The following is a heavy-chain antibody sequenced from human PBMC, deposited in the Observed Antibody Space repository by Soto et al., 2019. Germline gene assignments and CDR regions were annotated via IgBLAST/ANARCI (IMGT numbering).Heavy chain of an antibody. V-gene: IGHV2-5*02. CDR1: GFSLSTTGVG. CDR2: IFWDNDK. D-gene: IGHD3-16*02. J-gene: IGHJ5*02. CDR3: GRRYYDAVWGTFRYNNWFDP. Sequence: QITLKESGPALVKPTQTLTLTCTFSGFSLSTTGVGVGWIRQPPGKALEWLALIFWDNDKRYSPSLKSRLTIPKDTPXXQXVXXMTHMDPVDTATYYCGRRYYDAVWGTFRYNNWFDPWGKGTLVTVSS.